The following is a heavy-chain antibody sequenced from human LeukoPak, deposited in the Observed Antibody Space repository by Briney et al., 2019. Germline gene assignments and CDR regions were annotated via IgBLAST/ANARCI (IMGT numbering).Heavy chain of an antibody. D-gene: IGHD1-14*01. CDR1: GGTFSSYA. Sequence: ASVKVSCKASGGTFSSYAISWVRQAPGQGLEWMGGIIPIFGTANYAQKFQGRVTITTDASTSTAYMELSSLRSEDTAVYYCASPPLPGTEYFQHWGQGTLVTVSS. CDR3: ASPPLPGTEYFQH. J-gene: IGHJ1*01. V-gene: IGHV1-69*05. CDR2: IIPIFGTA.